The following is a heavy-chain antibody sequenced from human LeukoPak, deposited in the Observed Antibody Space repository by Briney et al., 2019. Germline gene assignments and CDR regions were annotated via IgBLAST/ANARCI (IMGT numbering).Heavy chain of an antibody. CDR3: AKDQDSGSYLDWFDP. D-gene: IGHD1-26*01. V-gene: IGHV3-23*01. CDR1: GFTFSSYA. Sequence: GSLRLSCAASGFTFSSYAMSWVRQAPGKGLEWVSAISGSGGSTYYADSVKGRFTISRDNSKNTLCLQMNSLRAEDTAVYYCAKDQDSGSYLDWFDPWGQGTLVTVSS. CDR2: ISGSGGST. J-gene: IGHJ5*02.